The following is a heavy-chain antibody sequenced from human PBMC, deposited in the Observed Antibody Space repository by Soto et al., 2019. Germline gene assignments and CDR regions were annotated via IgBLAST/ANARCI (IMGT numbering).Heavy chain of an antibody. V-gene: IGHV1-2*02. CDR2: INPNSGGT. J-gene: IGHJ5*02. D-gene: IGHD6-13*01. CDR3: ARPPVPIGYSSSWENWFDP. CDR1: GYTFTGYY. Sequence: VASVKVSCKASGYTFTGYYMHWVRQAPGQGLEWMGWINPNSGGTNYAQKFQGRVTMTRDTSISTAYMELSRLRSDDTAVYYCARPPVPIGYSSSWENWFDPWGQGTLVTVSS.